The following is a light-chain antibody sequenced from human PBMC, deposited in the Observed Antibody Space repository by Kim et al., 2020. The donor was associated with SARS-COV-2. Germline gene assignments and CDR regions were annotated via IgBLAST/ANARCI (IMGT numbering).Light chain of an antibody. CDR3: NSRDSSGNHVV. V-gene: IGLV3-19*01. CDR2: GKN. Sequence: SSELTQDPAVSVALGQTVRITCQGDSLRSYYASWYQQKPGQAPVLVIYGKNNRPSGIPDRFSGYSSGNTASLTITGAQAEDEADYYCNSRDSSGNHVVFGGGKKLTV. J-gene: IGLJ2*01. CDR1: SLRSYY.